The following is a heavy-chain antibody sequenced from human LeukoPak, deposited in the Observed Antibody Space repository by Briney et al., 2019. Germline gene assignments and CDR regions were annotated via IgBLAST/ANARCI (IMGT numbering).Heavy chain of an antibody. CDR1: GFTFSSYW. Sequence: GGSLRLSCAASGFTFSSYWMHWVRQAPGKGLEWVSGISWNSGSIGYADSVKGRFTISRDNAKNSLYLQMNSLRAEDTALYYCAKDWAIAVAGTYFDYWGQGTLVTVSS. D-gene: IGHD6-19*01. J-gene: IGHJ4*02. CDR2: ISWNSGSI. V-gene: IGHV3-9*01. CDR3: AKDWAIAVAGTYFDY.